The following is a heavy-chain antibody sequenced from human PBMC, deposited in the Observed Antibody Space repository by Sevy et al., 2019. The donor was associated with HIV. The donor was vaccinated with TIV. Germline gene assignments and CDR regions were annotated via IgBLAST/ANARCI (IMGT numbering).Heavy chain of an antibody. V-gene: IGHV3-9*01. J-gene: IGHJ4*02. D-gene: IGHD1-26*01. CDR1: GFTFDDYT. CDR2: ISWSSGNI. Sequence: GGSLRLSCAASGFTFDDYTMNWVRQAPGKGLEWVSGISWSSGNIAYADSVEGRFTISRDNAKNSLYLQMNSLRVKDTALYYCVKDRSGSYSFDYWGQGTLVTVSS. CDR3: VKDRSGSYSFDY.